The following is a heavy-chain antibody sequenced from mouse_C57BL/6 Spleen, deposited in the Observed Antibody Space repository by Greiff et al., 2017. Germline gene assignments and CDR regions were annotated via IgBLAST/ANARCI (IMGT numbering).Heavy chain of an antibody. J-gene: IGHJ2*01. CDR3: AREGFTTVVATYFDY. CDR1: GYSITSGYY. Sequence: EVQVVESGPGLVKPSQSLSLTCSVTGYSITSGYYWNWIRQFPGNKLEWMGYISYDGSNNYNPSLKNRISITRDTSKNQFFLKLNSVTTEDTATYYCAREGFTTVVATYFDYWGQGTTLTVSS. CDR2: ISYDGSN. V-gene: IGHV3-6*01. D-gene: IGHD1-1*01.